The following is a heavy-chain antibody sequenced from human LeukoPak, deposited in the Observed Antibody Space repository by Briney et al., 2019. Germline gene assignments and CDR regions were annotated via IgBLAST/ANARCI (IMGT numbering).Heavy chain of an antibody. D-gene: IGHD1-1*01. CDR2: ITAYNGNR. Sequence: ASVKVSCKTSGYTFSNYGISWVRQAPGQGLEWMGWITAYNGNRLYAQRFQGRITLTTDTSTSTSYMELRSLEYDDTAIYYCARDNDKVVDHWGQGTLVTVSS. CDR3: ARDNDKVVDH. J-gene: IGHJ4*01. CDR1: GYTFSNYG. V-gene: IGHV1-18*01.